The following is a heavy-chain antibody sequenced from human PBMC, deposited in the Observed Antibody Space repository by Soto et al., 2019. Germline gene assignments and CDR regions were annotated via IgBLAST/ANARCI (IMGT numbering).Heavy chain of an antibody. Sequence: EVQLLESGGGLVQPGGSLRLSCAASGFTFSSYAMSWVRQAPVKGLEWVSAISGSGGSTYYADSVKGRFTISRDNSKNTLYLQMNSLRAEDTAVYYCAKAPTRGQQQFDYWGQGTLVTVSS. V-gene: IGHV3-23*01. J-gene: IGHJ4*02. D-gene: IGHD6-13*01. CDR1: GFTFSSYA. CDR3: AKAPTRGQQQFDY. CDR2: ISGSGGST.